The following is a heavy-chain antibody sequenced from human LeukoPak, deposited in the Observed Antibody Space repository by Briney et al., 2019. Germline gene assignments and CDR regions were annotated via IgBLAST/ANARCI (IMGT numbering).Heavy chain of an antibody. Sequence: ASVKVSCNASGGTFSSYAISWVRQAPGQGLEWMGGIIPIFGTANYAQKFQGRVTITTDESTSTAYMELSSLRSEDTAVYYCARALTTVTTYYFDYWGQGTLVTVSS. V-gene: IGHV1-69*05. J-gene: IGHJ4*02. CDR1: GGTFSSYA. CDR3: ARALTTVTTYYFDY. D-gene: IGHD4-17*01. CDR2: IIPIFGTA.